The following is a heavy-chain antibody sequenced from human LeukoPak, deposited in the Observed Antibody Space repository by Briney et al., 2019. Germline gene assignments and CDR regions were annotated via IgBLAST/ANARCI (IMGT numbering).Heavy chain of an antibody. D-gene: IGHD2-15*01. CDR2: INHSGST. CDR1: GYSISSGYY. J-gene: IGHJ5*02. Sequence: SETLSLTCSVSGYSISSGYYWGWIRQPPGKGLEWIGEINHSGSTNYNPSLKSRVTISVDTSKNQFSLKLSSVTAADTAVYYCARDDCSGGSCYRAWGQGTLVTVSS. V-gene: IGHV4-38-2*02. CDR3: ARDDCSGGSCYRA.